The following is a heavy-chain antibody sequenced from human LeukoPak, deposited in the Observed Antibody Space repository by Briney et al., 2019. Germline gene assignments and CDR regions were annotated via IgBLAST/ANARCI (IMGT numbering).Heavy chain of an antibody. J-gene: IGHJ4*02. D-gene: IGHD5-18*01. CDR3: ARDRAMADY. CDR1: GYSFTSNY. V-gene: IGHV1-46*01. CDR2: IYPRDGST. Sequence: ASVKVSCKASGYSFTSNYIHWVRQAPGQGLEWMGMIYPRDGSTSYAQKFQGRVTVTTDTSAAAAYMELSSLRSEDTAVYYCARDRAMADYWGQGTLVTVSS.